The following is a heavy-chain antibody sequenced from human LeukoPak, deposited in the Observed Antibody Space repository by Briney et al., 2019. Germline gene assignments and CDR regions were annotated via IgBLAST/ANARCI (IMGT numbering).Heavy chain of an antibody. J-gene: IGHJ4*02. D-gene: IGHD4-17*01. CDR1: GGSKSSYY. Sequence: SETLSLTCTVSGGSKSSYYWSWIRQPPGKGLEWIGYIYYSGSTNYNPSLKSRVTISVDTSKNQFSLKLSSVTAADTAVYYCASHPYGDRFDYWGQGTLVTVSS. CDR2: IYYSGST. CDR3: ASHPYGDRFDY. V-gene: IGHV4-59*01.